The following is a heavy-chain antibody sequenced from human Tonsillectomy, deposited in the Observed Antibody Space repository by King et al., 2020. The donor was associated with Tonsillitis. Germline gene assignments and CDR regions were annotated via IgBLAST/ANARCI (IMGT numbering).Heavy chain of an antibody. D-gene: IGHD4-11*01. V-gene: IGHV1-8*01. Sequence: QLVQSGAEVKKPGASVKVSCKASGYTFTSYDINWVRQATGQGLEWMGWMNPNSGNTGYAQKFQGRVTMTRNTSISTAYMGLSSLRSEDTAVYYCARGGTTRRYYHYYMDVWGKGTTVTVSS. CDR2: MNPNSGNT. CDR1: GYTFTSYD. CDR3: ARGGTTRRYYHYYMDV. J-gene: IGHJ6*03.